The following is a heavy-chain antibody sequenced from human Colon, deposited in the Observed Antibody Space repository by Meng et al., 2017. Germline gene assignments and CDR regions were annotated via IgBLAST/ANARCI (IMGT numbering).Heavy chain of an antibody. V-gene: IGHV3-23*01. J-gene: IGHJ6*02. Sequence: GSLRPSCAASGLTASSSAMGWVRQAPGKGREWVSAISGSGGSTYYADAVKGRFTISRDNSKNTLYLQMNSLRDEDTAVYYCAKDLARIGGATLARYYYYGMDVWGQGTTVTVSS. CDR1: GLTASSSA. CDR2: ISGSGGST. D-gene: IGHD1-26*01. CDR3: AKDLARIGGATLARYYYYGMDV.